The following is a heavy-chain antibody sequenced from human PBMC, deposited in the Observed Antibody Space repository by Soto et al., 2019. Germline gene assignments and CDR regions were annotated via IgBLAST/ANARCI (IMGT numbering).Heavy chain of an antibody. CDR3: ASSYSKYFYFDY. CDR2: IYYSGST. D-gene: IGHD4-4*01. CDR1: GGSISSYY. V-gene: IGHV4-59*01. J-gene: IGHJ4*02. Sequence: QVQLQESGPGLVKPSETLSLTCTVSGGSISSYYWSWIRQPPGKGLEWIGYIYYSGSTNYNPSLKSRVTISVEATKDQFALKLSTVTAADAAVYYCASSYSKYFYFDYWVQETLVTVSS.